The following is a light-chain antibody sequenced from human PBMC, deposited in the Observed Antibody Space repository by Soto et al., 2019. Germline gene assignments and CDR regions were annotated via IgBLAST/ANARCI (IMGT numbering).Light chain of an antibody. J-gene: IGLJ2*01. CDR2: EVS. Sequence: HSVLTQPASVSGSPGQSITISCTGTSSDIGAYDYVSWYQQHPGKAPKLMIFEVSDRPSGASIRFSGSKSGNTASLTISGLQTEDEADYYCSSYTDTGHVVFGRGTQLTVL. V-gene: IGLV2-14*01. CDR3: SSYTDTGHVV. CDR1: SSDIGAYDY.